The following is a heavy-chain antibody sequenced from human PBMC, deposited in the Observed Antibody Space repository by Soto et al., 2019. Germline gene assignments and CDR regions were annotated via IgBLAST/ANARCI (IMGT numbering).Heavy chain of an antibody. Sequence: SETLSLTCTVSGGSISSYYWSWIRQPPGKGLEWIGYIYYSGSTNYNPSLKSRVTISVDTSKNQFSLKLSSVTAADTAVYYCAREKQLALGAFDIWGQGTMVTVSS. J-gene: IGHJ3*02. CDR2: IYYSGST. V-gene: IGHV4-59*01. D-gene: IGHD6-6*01. CDR1: GGSISSYY. CDR3: AREKQLALGAFDI.